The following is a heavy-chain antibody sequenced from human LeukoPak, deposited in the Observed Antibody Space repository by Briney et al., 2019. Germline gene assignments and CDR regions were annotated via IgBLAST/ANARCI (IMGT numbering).Heavy chain of an antibody. CDR1: GYTFTGYY. CDR3: ARGRDGYNYDF. J-gene: IGHJ4*02. D-gene: IGHD5-24*01. CDR2: ISTYNGDT. V-gene: IGHV1-18*04. Sequence: ASVKVSCKASGYTFTGYYMHWVRQAPGQGLEWMGWISTYNGDTKYAQKFQGRVTMTTDTSTTTAYMELRSLRSDDTAVYYCARGRDGYNYDFWGQGTLVTVSS.